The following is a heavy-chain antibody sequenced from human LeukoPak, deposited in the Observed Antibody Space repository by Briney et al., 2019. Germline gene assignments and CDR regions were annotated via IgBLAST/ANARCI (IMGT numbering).Heavy chain of an antibody. D-gene: IGHD3-10*01. V-gene: IGHV1-2*02. CDR2: INPNSGGT. CDR3: ARGPITMVRGVIHWFDP. CDR1: GYTFTGYY. Sequence: GASVKVSCKASGYTFTGYYMHWVRQAPGQGLEWMGWINPNSGGTNYAQKFQGRVTMTRDTSISTAYMELSRLRSDDTAVYYCARGPITMVRGVIHWFDPWGQGTLVTVSS. J-gene: IGHJ5*02.